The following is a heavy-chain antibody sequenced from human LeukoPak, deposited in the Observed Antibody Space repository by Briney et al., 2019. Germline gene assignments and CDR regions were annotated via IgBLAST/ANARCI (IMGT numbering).Heavy chain of an antibody. V-gene: IGHV3-9*03. D-gene: IGHD3-3*01. J-gene: IGHJ2*01. CDR1: GFTFDDYA. Sequence: GGSLRLSCAASGFTFDDYAMHWVRQAPGKGLEWVSDISWNNASIGYAYSVKGRITISRDNAKNSLYLQMNSLRAEDMALYYCAKARGVLEWLLYGNNWHFDLWGRGTLVTVSS. CDR3: AKARGVLEWLLYGNNWHFDL. CDR2: ISWNNASI.